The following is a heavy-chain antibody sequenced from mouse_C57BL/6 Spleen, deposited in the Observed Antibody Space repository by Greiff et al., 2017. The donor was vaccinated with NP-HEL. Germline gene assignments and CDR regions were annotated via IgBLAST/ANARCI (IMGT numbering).Heavy chain of an antibody. CDR3: ARHVQSDAMDY. Sequence: EVRLVESGGDLVKPGGSLKLSCAASGFTFSSYGMSWVRQTPDKRLGWVATISSGGSYTYYPDSVKGRFTISRDNAKNTLYLQMSSLKSEDTAMYYCARHVQSDAMDYWGQGTSVTVSS. J-gene: IGHJ4*01. V-gene: IGHV5-6*01. CDR1: GFTFSSYG. CDR2: ISSGGSYT.